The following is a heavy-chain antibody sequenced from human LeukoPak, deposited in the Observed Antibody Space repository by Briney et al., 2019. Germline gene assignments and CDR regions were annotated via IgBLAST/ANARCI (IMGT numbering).Heavy chain of an antibody. CDR1: GASISSYY. D-gene: IGHD2-15*01. CDR2: IYYSGST. V-gene: IGHV4-59*01. Sequence: SETLSLTCNVSGASISSYYWSWIRQPPGKGLEWIGYIYYSGSTKYNPSLKSRVTISVDTSKNQLSLKMRSVTAADTAVYYCARPNYCSGGSCYSEGWFDPWGQGTLVTVSS. CDR3: ARPNYCSGGSCYSEGWFDP. J-gene: IGHJ5*02.